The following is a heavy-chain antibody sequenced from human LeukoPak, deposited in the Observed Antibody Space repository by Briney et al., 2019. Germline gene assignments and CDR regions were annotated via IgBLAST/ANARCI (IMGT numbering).Heavy chain of an antibody. CDR2: ISGNGVST. CDR1: GFTFSSYW. J-gene: IGHJ5*02. V-gene: IGHV3-23*01. CDR3: AIDRLWFGELLRDWFDP. Sequence: GGSLRLSCAASGFTFSSYWMSWVRQAPGKGLEWVSGISGNGVSTYYADSVRGRFTISRDNSKNTLYLQMNSLRAEDTAVYYCAIDRLWFGELLRDWFDPWGQGTLVTISS. D-gene: IGHD3-10*01.